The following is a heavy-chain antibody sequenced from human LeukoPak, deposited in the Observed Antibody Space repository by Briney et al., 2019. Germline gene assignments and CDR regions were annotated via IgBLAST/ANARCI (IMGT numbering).Heavy chain of an antibody. D-gene: IGHD7-27*01. J-gene: IGHJ5*02. Sequence: GASVKVSCKASGGTFSSYAISWVRQAPGQGLEWMGRIIPILGIANYAQKFQGRVTITADKSTSTAYMELSSLRSEDTAVYYCARDPTGDLGWFDPWGQGTLVTVSS. CDR3: ARDPTGDLGWFDP. CDR2: IIPILGIA. V-gene: IGHV1-69*04. CDR1: GGTFSSYA.